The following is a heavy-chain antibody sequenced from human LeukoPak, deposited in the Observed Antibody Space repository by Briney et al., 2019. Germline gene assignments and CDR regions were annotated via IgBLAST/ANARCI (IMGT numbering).Heavy chain of an antibody. D-gene: IGHD2-2*01. V-gene: IGHV3-74*01. Sequence: GGSLRLSCAASGFTFSSYWMHWVRQAPGKGLVWVSRINSDGSSISYADSVKGRFTISRDNAKNTLYLQMNSLRAEDTAVYYCARERDCSSTSCYSWWFDPWGQGTLVTVSS. CDR3: ARERDCSSTSCYSWWFDP. CDR1: GFTFSSYW. CDR2: INSDGSSI. J-gene: IGHJ5*02.